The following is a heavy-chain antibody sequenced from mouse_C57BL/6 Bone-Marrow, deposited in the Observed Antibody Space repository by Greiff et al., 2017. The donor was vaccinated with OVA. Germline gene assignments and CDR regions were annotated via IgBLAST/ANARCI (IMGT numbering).Heavy chain of an antibody. D-gene: IGHD2-3*01. CDR3: ARRIDDGYYVVAY. CDR1: GYTFTSYW. J-gene: IGHJ3*01. Sequence: QVQLQQPGAELVKPGASVKLSCKASGYTFTSYWMHWVKQRPGQGLEWIGMIHPNSGSTNYTEKFKSQATLTVDKSSSTAYMHLSSLTSEDSAVYYCARRIDDGYYVVAYWGQGTLVTVSA. V-gene: IGHV1-64*01. CDR2: IHPNSGST.